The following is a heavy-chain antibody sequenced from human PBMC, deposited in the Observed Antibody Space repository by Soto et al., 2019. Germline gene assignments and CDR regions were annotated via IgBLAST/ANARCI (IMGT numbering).Heavy chain of an antibody. CDR3: ASHLYHCTNGVCYNRYYGMDV. D-gene: IGHD2-8*01. CDR2: IDPSDSYT. V-gene: IGHV5-10-1*01. J-gene: IGHJ6*02. Sequence: GESLKIACKGSGYSFTSYWISWVRQIPGKGLEWMGRIDPSDSYTNYSPSFQGHVTISAAKSISTAYLQWSSLKASDTAMYYCASHLYHCTNGVCYNRYYGMDVWGQGTTVTVSS. CDR1: GYSFTSYW.